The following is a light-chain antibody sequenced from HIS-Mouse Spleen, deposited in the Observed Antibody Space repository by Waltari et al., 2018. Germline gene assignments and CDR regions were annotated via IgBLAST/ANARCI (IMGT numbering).Light chain of an antibody. J-gene: IGKJ1*01. CDR3: QQLNSYPPT. CDR1: QGISSY. Sequence: DIQLTQSPSFLSASAGDRVTISCRASQGISSYLAWYQQKPGQAPKLLIYAASTWQSGVPSRFSGSGSGTEFTLTISRVQPEDVATYYCQQLNSYPPTFGQGTKVEIK. CDR2: AAS. V-gene: IGKV1-9*01.